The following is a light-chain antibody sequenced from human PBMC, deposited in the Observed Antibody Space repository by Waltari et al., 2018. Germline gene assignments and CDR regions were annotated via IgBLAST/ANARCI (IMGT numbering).Light chain of an antibody. Sequence: SALTHPPSVSGSPGRSATISCTGTTIDVGVFNSVSWYQKHPGQAPSVIIYDVSDRPSGVSNRFSGSKSGNTASLTISGLQAEDEADYYCSSQSSNNVVLFGGGTKLTVL. CDR2: DVS. J-gene: IGLJ2*01. V-gene: IGLV2-14*01. CDR1: TIDVGVFNS. CDR3: SSQSSNNVVL.